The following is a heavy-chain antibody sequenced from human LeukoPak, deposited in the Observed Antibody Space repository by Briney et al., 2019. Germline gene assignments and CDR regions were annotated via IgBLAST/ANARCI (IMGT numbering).Heavy chain of an antibody. V-gene: IGHV3-30*04. CDR2: ISYDGSNK. CDR1: GFTFSSYE. D-gene: IGHD3-10*01. CDR3: ARLPELPGFGDY. Sequence: GGSLRLSCAASGFTFSSYEMNWVRQAPGKGLEWVAVISYDGSNKYYADSVKGRFTISRDDAKNSLYLQMNSLRDEDTAVYYCARLPELPGFGDYWGQGTLVTVSS. J-gene: IGHJ4*02.